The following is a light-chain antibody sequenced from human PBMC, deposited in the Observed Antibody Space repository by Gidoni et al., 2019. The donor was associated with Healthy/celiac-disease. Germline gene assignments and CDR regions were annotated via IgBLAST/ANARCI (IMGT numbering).Light chain of an antibody. V-gene: IGKV1-39*01. CDR1: QSISSY. Sequence: DIQMTQSPSSLSAYAGDRVTITCRASQSISSYLNWYQQKPGKAPKLLIYAASSLQSGVPSRFSGSGSGTDFTLTISSLQPEDFATYYCQQSYSTPPTFGQGTKLEIK. CDR2: AAS. J-gene: IGKJ2*01. CDR3: QQSYSTPPT.